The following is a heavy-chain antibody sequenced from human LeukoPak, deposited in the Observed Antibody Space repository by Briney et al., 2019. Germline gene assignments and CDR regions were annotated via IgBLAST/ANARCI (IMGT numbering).Heavy chain of an antibody. Sequence: GGSLRLSCAASGFTVSSNYMSWVRQAPGKGLEWVSVIYSGGSTYYADSVKGRFTISRDNYKNTLYLQMNSLRAEDTAVYYCASTFYGDSPPYWGQGTLVTVSS. CDR2: IYSGGST. V-gene: IGHV3-66*01. CDR1: GFTVSSNY. J-gene: IGHJ4*02. D-gene: IGHD4-17*01. CDR3: ASTFYGDSPPY.